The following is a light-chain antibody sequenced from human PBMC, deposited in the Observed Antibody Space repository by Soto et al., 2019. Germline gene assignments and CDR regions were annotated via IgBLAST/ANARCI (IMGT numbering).Light chain of an antibody. Sequence: DIVMTQSPLSLPVTPGEPASISCRSSQSLLHSNGYNYLDWYLQKPGQSPQLLIYLGSNRASGAPXRXXGSGSGTDFTLKISRVEAEDVGVYYCMQALQTPPYTFGQGTKLEIK. CDR2: LGS. CDR3: MQALQTPPYT. J-gene: IGKJ2*01. V-gene: IGKV2-28*01. CDR1: QSLLHSNGYNY.